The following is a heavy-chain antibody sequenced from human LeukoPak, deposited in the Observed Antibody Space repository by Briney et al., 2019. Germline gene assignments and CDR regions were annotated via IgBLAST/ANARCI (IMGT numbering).Heavy chain of an antibody. D-gene: IGHD3-3*01. V-gene: IGHV4-39*01. CDR2: MNYGGTS. J-gene: IGHJ5*02. CDR3: ATAITIFGVVASGWFDP. CDR1: GGSLSSSSTSY. Sequence: PSETLSLTCTVSGGSLSSSSTSYWGWIRQPPGKGLEWIGSMNYGGTSHYNPSLKSRVTMSVDTSKKHFSLKLSSVTAADTAVYYCATAITIFGVVASGWFDPWGQGTLVTVSS.